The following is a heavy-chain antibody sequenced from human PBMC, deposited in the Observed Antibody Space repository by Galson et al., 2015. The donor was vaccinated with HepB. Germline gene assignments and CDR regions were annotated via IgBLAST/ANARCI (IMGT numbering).Heavy chain of an antibody. Sequence: SLRLSCAASGFTVSSNYMSWVRQAPGKGLEWVSVIYSGGSTYYADSVKGRFTISRDNSKNTLYLQMNSLRAEDTAVYYCARLGSTVPYYYYYGMDVWGQGTTVTVSS. CDR3: ARLGSTVPYYYYYGMDV. CDR2: IYSGGST. J-gene: IGHJ6*02. V-gene: IGHV3-66*01. CDR1: GFTVSSNY. D-gene: IGHD4-17*01.